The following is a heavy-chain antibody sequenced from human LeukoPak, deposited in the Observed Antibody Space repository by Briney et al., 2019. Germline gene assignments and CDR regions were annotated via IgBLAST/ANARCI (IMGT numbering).Heavy chain of an antibody. V-gene: IGHV4-61*08. CDR3: ARDRQHYYDSSGYSGNWFDP. Sequence: SETLSLTCTVSGGSISSGGYYWSWIRQPPGKGLEWIGYIYYSGSTNYNPSLKSRVTISVDTSKNQFSLKLSSVTAADTAVYYCARDRQHYYDSSGYSGNWFDPWGQGTLVTVSS. CDR2: IYYSGST. CDR1: GGSISSGGYY. J-gene: IGHJ5*02. D-gene: IGHD3-22*01.